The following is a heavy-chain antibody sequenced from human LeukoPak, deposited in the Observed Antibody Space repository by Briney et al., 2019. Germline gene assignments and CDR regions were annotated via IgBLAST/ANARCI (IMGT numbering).Heavy chain of an antibody. Sequence: GGSLRLSCAASGFTFSTYWMHWVRQAPGKGLVWFSRIDSDGGSTSYADSVEGRFTISRDNAKNTLYLQMNGLRAEDTAVYYCARVLFTWNDCLDYWGQGTLVTVSS. V-gene: IGHV3-74*01. CDR1: GFTFSTYW. D-gene: IGHD1-1*01. CDR3: ARVLFTWNDCLDY. CDR2: IDSDGGST. J-gene: IGHJ4*02.